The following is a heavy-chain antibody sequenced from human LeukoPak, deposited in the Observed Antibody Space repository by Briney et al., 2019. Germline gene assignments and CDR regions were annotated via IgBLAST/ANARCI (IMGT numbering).Heavy chain of an antibody. V-gene: IGHV3-23*01. Sequence: GGSLRLSCAASGFTFTSYSMNWVRQAPGKGLEWVSTISGSGGSTYYADSVKGRFTISRDNSKNTLYLQMNSLRAEDTAVYYCAKSAGAVVVKLFGYWGQGTLVTVSS. D-gene: IGHD2-21*01. CDR3: AKSAGAVVVKLFGY. J-gene: IGHJ4*02. CDR1: GFTFTSYS. CDR2: ISGSGGST.